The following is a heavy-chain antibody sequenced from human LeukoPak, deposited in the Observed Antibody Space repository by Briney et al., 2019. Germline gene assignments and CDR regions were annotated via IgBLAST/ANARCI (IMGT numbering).Heavy chain of an antibody. D-gene: IGHD6-19*01. Sequence: GGSLRPSCAASGFTFDDYVMVWVRQTPGKGLEWVSGISWNGAYTGYADSVKGRFTISRDNAKNSLYLQMDTLTPEDTALYYCARGAVAGSDSWGQGTLVTVSS. CDR2: ISWNGAYT. V-gene: IGHV3-20*04. CDR1: GFTFDDYV. CDR3: ARGAVAGSDS. J-gene: IGHJ4*02.